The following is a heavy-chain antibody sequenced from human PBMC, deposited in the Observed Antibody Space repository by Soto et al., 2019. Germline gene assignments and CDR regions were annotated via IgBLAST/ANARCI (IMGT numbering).Heavy chain of an antibody. V-gene: IGHV4-30-4*01. Sequence: SETLSLTCTASGGSISSRDYYSCCMRQPPGKGLEWIGYIYYSGSTYYNPSLKSRVTISVDTSKNQFSLKLSSVTAADTAVYYCARRGIGSGYLDAFDIWGQGTMVTVSS. CDR3: ARRGIGSGYLDAFDI. D-gene: IGHD3-22*01. CDR1: GGSISSRDYY. CDR2: IYYSGST. J-gene: IGHJ3*02.